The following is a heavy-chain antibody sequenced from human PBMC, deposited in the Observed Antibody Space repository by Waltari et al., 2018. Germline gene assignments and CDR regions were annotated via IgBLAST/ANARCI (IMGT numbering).Heavy chain of an antibody. D-gene: IGHD3-10*01. CDR3: AAALGGGISASRPFHF. V-gene: IGHV1-69-2*01. J-gene: IGHJ3*01. CDR2: LDAEDGQA. CDR1: GDTFTDNY. Sequence: EVQLLQSGAEVKKPGTPVKIPCKVSGDTFTDNYIHWIPQAPGKGLQWMGLLDAEDGQAVYAEKFQGRVTMTADTSIHTAYMELTSLTSEDTAFYYCAAALGGGISASRPFHFWGQGTMITVSS.